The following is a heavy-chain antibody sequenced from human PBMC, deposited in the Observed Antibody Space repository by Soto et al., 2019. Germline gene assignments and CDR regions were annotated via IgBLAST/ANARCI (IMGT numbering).Heavy chain of an antibody. CDR1: GGSFSGYY. CDR3: ARGGIRRGYCYGRVDY. V-gene: IGHV4-34*01. CDR2: INHSGST. J-gene: IGHJ4*02. D-gene: IGHD5-18*01. Sequence: LSLTCAVYGGSFSGYYWSWIRQPPGKGLEWIGEINHSGSTNYNPSLKSRITISVDKSKNQFSLKLSSVTAADTALYYCARGGIRRGYCYGRVDYWGQGTLVTVSS.